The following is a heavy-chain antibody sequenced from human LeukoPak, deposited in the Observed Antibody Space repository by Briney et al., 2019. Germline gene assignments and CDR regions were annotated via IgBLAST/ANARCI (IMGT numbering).Heavy chain of an antibody. CDR3: ARWHSHGRYFDY. CDR2: TSDSGGHT. CDR1: GGSISGYY. J-gene: IGHJ4*02. D-gene: IGHD2-21*01. V-gene: IGHV4-59*01. Sequence: SETLSLTCTVPGGSISGYYWNWIRQPPGQGLEWIGYTSDSGGHTDYKPSPKSRVAISVDTSKNQFSLKLTFATAADTAVYYCARWHSHGRYFDYWGQGALVTVSS.